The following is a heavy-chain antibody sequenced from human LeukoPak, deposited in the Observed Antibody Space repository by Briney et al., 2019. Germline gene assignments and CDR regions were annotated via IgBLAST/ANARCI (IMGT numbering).Heavy chain of an antibody. D-gene: IGHD2-8*01. J-gene: IGHJ4*02. Sequence: PAGTLSLTCGVSGGSISNTNWWSWVRQPPGQGLEWIGEISLTGLTHYNPSLESRVTVSLDKSKNQLSLNLTSVTAADTAVYYCSRENGAFSPFGYWGQGTLVTVLS. CDR1: GGSISNTNW. CDR2: ISLTGLT. CDR3: SRENGAFSPFGY. V-gene: IGHV4-4*02.